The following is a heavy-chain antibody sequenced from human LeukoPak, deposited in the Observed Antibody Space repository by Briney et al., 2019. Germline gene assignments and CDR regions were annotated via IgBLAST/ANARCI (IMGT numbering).Heavy chain of an antibody. CDR1: GFSFTTHS. CDR3: AKDFSYYDSSGSGPDY. CDR2: ISVTSSFI. Sequence: QPGGSLRLSCAASGFSFTTHSMNWVRQAPGKGLEWVSFISVTSSFISYADSVKGRFTISRDNGENSLYLQMNSLRAEDTAVYYCAKDFSYYDSSGSGPDYWGQGTLVTVSS. J-gene: IGHJ4*02. D-gene: IGHD3-22*01. V-gene: IGHV3-48*01.